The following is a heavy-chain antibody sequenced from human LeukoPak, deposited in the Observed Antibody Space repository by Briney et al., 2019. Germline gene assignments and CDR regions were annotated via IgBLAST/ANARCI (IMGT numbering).Heavy chain of an antibody. D-gene: IGHD3-3*01. CDR3: ARKYYDFWSGYLGYYYYGMDV. V-gene: IGHV1-8*01. CDR1: GYTFTSYD. J-gene: IGHJ6*02. CDR2: MNPNSGNT. Sequence: ASVKVSCKASGYTFTSYDINWVRQATGQGLEWMGWMNPNSGNTGYAQKFQGRVTMTRNTSISTAYMELSSLRSGDTAVYYCARKYYDFWSGYLGYYYYGMDVWGQGTTVTVSS.